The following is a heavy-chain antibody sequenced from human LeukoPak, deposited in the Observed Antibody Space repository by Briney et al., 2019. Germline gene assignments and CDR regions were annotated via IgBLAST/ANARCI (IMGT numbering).Heavy chain of an antibody. CDR3: ARDGVYYFFDY. Sequence: GGSLRLSCAASGFTFSSYWMSWVRQAPGKGLEWVANIKQDGSEKYYVDSVMGRFTISRDNAKNSLYLQMNSLRAEDTAVYYCARDGVYYFFDYWGQGTLVTVSS. V-gene: IGHV3-7*01. CDR2: IKQDGSEK. CDR1: GFTFSSYW. D-gene: IGHD6-13*01. J-gene: IGHJ4*02.